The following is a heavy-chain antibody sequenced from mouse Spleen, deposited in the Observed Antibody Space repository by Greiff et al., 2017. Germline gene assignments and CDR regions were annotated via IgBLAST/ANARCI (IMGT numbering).Heavy chain of an antibody. CDR3: ANYGSSFDY. Sequence: EVQLQQSGPELVKPGASVKISCKASGYSFTGYYMNWVKQSPEKSLEWIGEINPSTGGTTYNQKFKAKATLTVDKSSSTAYMQLKSLTSEDSAVYYCANYGSSFDYWGQGTTLTVSS. CDR1: GYSFTGYY. D-gene: IGHD1-1*01. J-gene: IGHJ2*01. CDR2: INPSTGGT. V-gene: IGHV1-42*01.